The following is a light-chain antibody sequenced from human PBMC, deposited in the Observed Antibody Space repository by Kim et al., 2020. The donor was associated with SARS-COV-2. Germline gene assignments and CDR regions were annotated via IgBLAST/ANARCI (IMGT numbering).Light chain of an antibody. V-gene: IGLV1-40*01. CDR3: QSYDTSLSGYV. Sequence: TVTLTDTRSNSKLGAGYEVHWYRQPPGNATHLLIYRTSSRPSGVHDRLSGSKSGTSASLAITGLQADDEAGYCRQSYDTSLSGYVFGSGTKVNLL. CDR1: NSKLGAGYE. CDR2: RTS. J-gene: IGLJ1*01.